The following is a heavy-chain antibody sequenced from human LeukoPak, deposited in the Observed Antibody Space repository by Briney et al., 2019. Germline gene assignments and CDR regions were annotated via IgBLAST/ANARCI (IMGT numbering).Heavy chain of an antibody. J-gene: IGHJ4*02. CDR1: GFSIGNHG. CDR3: AREGYYGSGSPPSLYFDY. D-gene: IGHD3-10*01. Sequence: AGGSLRLSCAVSGFSIGNHGMHWVRQAPGKGLEWVAVTSSDLNVELYADSVKGRFTISRDNSRSTLYLQMNSLRPEDTAIYYCAREGYYGSGSPPSLYFDYWGQGTLVTVSS. CDR2: TSSDLNVE. V-gene: IGHV3-30*03.